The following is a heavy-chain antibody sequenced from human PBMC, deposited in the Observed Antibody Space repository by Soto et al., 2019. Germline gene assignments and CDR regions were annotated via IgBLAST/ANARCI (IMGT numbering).Heavy chain of an antibody. CDR2: INPNSGGT. J-gene: IGHJ6*02. V-gene: IGHV1-2*02. CDR3: ARDLSSTFNGNYNFGMDV. CDR1: GYTFTVYY. Sequence: ASVKVCCKASGYTFTVYYMHWVRQAPGQGLEWMGWINPNSGGTNYAQKFQGRVTMSRDNAKNSMYLQMNSLRAEDTAVYYCARDLSSTFNGNYNFGMDVWGQGTTVTVYS. D-gene: IGHD3-16*01.